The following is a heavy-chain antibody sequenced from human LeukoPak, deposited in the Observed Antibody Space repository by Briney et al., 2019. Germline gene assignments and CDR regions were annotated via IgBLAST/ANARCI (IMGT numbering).Heavy chain of an antibody. CDR1: RFTFSSYA. V-gene: IGHV3-23*01. CDR2: ISGSGGST. D-gene: IGHD1-26*01. J-gene: IGHJ4*02. CDR3: AKSVLAGATTWFDY. Sequence: VRSLRLSCAASRFTFSSYAMSWVRQAPGKGLEWVSAISGSGGSTYYADSVKGRFTISRDNSKNTLYLQMNSLRAEDTAVYYCAKSVLAGATTWFDYWGQGTLVTVSS.